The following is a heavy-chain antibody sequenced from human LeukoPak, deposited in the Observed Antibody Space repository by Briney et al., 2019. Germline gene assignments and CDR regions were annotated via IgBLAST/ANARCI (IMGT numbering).Heavy chain of an antibody. V-gene: IGHV3-7*01. CDR2: IKEDGGEN. Sequence: GGSLRLSCAASGFTFSRYWMTWVRQAPGKGLEWVANIKEDGGENSYVESVKGRFTISRDNAKNSLYLQLNSLRAEDTAVYFCARQRYSDYWGQGTLVTVSS. CDR3: ARQRYSDY. CDR1: GFTFSRYW. D-gene: IGHD1-1*01. J-gene: IGHJ4*02.